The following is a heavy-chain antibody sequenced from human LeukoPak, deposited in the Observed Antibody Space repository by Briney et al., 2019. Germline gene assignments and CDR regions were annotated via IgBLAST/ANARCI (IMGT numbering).Heavy chain of an antibody. J-gene: IGHJ4*02. CDR1: GGSISSSSYF. Sequence: SETLSLTCTVSGGSISSSSYFWGWIRQPPGQGLEWIGSIYYSGSTYYNPSLKSRVTISVDTSKNQFSLKLSSVTAADTAVYYCARWELGIYYFDYWGQGTLVTVSS. D-gene: IGHD7-27*01. CDR3: ARWELGIYYFDY. V-gene: IGHV4-39*01. CDR2: IYYSGST.